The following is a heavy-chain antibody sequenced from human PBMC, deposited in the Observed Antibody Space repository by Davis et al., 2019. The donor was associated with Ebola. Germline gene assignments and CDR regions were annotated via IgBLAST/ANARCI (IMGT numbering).Heavy chain of an antibody. CDR3: ARDRSSGL. J-gene: IGHJ4*02. Sequence: GESLKISCAASGFTFSNAWMSWVRQAPGKGLEWVSYISSSSSTIYYADSVKGRFTISRDNAKNSLYLQMNSLRDEDTAVYYCARDRSSGLWGQGTLVTVSS. CDR2: ISSSSSTI. D-gene: IGHD6-19*01. V-gene: IGHV3-48*02. CDR1: GFTFSNAW.